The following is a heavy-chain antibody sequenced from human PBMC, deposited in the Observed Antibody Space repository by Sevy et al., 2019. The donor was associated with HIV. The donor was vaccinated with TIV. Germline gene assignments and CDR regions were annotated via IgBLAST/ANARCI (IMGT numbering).Heavy chain of an antibody. CDR2: ISAYNGKT. D-gene: IGHD1-26*01. J-gene: IGHJ5*02. CDR1: GYTFTSYG. CDR3: ARWARELLAVDP. V-gene: IGHV1-18*04. Sequence: ASVKVSCKASGYTFTSYGISWVRQAPGQGLEWMGGISAYNGKTNYEQKLQGRVTMTTDTSTSTAYMELRSLRSDDTAVYYCARWARELLAVDPWGQGTLVTVSS.